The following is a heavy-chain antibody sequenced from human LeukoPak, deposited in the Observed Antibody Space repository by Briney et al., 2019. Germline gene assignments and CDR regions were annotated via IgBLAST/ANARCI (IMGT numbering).Heavy chain of an antibody. CDR3: AGEGNGSPDHLDS. V-gene: IGHV4-59*12. Sequence: SETLSLTCTVSGGCLSSYYWSWIRQPPGKGLAWIGYINYSGSTKYNPSLTSRVTISLDTSKNQFSLKVDVVPAQDPAVVYVAGEGNGSPDHLDSWGQGTLVTVSS. D-gene: IGHD1-26*01. J-gene: IGHJ4*02. CDR2: INYSGST. CDR1: GGCLSSYY.